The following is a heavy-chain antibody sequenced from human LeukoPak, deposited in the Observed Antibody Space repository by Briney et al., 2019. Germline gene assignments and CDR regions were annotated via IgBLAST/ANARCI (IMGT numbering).Heavy chain of an antibody. CDR1: GYSFTSYW. D-gene: IGHD6-13*01. Sequence: RGESLKISCKGSGYSFTSYWIGWVRQMPGKGLEWMGIIYPGDSDTRYSPSFQGQVTISADKSISTAYLQWSSLEASDIAMYYCARLPPGAAAGPSPLDYWGQGTLVTVSS. V-gene: IGHV5-51*01. J-gene: IGHJ4*02. CDR3: ARLPPGAAAGPSPLDY. CDR2: IYPGDSDT.